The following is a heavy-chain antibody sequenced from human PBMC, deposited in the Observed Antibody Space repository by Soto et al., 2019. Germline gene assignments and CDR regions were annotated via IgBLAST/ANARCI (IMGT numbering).Heavy chain of an antibody. CDR1: GGSISSGHYP. Sequence: SETLSLTCAVSGGSISSGHYPWTWIRQPPGKGLGWIGYIYPGGNTYYSPSLRSRVTIALDKSKSLVSLRLNSVTAADTAVYYCARLVGVAIFPWGQGTLVTV. CDR3: ARLVGVAIFP. CDR2: IYPGGNT. V-gene: IGHV4-30-2*01. J-gene: IGHJ4*02. D-gene: IGHD2-21*01.